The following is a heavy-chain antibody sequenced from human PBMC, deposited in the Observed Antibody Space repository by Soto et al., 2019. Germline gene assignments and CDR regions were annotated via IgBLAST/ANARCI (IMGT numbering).Heavy chain of an antibody. CDR2: IYSDGYT. J-gene: IGHJ4*02. V-gene: IGHV3-66*01. CDR1: GFTVGISY. Sequence: GGSLRLSCAASGFTVGISYMTWVRQIPGKGLEWVSIIYSDGYTYYADSVKGRFTISRDNAKNSLYLQMNSLRAEDTAVYYCVRVLDTYYFDLWGQGNMVTVSS. D-gene: IGHD3-9*01. CDR3: VRVLDTYYFDL.